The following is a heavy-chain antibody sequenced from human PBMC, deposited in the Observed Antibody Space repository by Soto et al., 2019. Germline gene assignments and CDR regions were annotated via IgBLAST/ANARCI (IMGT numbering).Heavy chain of an antibody. Sequence: SETLSLTCTVSGGSISSGGYYWSWIRQHPGKGLEWIGKIYYSGSTYYNPSLKSRVTISVDTSKNQFSLKMSSVTAADTAVYYCARDRCGGGSCYFGLFDYWGQGTLVTVSS. V-gene: IGHV4-31*03. D-gene: IGHD2-15*01. J-gene: IGHJ4*02. CDR3: ARDRCGGGSCYFGLFDY. CDR2: IYYSGST. CDR1: GGSISSGGYY.